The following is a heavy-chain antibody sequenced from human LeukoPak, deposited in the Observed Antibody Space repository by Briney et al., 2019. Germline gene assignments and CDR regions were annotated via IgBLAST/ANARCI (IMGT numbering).Heavy chain of an antibody. D-gene: IGHD2-2*01. J-gene: IGHJ4*02. V-gene: IGHV3-30*04. CDR1: GFTFSSYA. Sequence: GGSLRLSCAASGFTFSSYAMHWVRQAPGKGLEWVAVMSYDGSNKYYADSVKGRFTISRDNSKNTLYLQMNSLRAEDTAVYYCARNPSTSSYLDYWGQGTLVTVSS. CDR2: MSYDGSNK. CDR3: ARNPSTSSYLDY.